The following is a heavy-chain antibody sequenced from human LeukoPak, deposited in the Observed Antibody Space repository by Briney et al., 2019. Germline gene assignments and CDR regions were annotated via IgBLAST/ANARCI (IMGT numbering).Heavy chain of an antibody. CDR3: ARGRHMSGSYWGSLTIGGADYAFDI. J-gene: IGHJ3*02. CDR1: GFTVSSNY. CDR2: IYSGGST. Sequence: GGSLRLSCAASGFTVSSNYMSWVRQAPGKGLEWVSLIYSGGSTYYADSLKGRFTISRDNSKDTLFLHMNSLRAEDTAVYYCARGRHMSGSYWGSLTIGGADYAFDIWGQGTMVTVSS. D-gene: IGHD1-26*01. V-gene: IGHV3-66*01.